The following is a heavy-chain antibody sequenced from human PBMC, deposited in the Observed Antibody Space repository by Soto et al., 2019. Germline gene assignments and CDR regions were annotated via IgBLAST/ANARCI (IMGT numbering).Heavy chain of an antibody. J-gene: IGHJ4*02. V-gene: IGHV4-28*01. CDR3: ARREIQGPIDY. CDR1: GYSISSSNW. Sequence: QVQLPESGPGLVKPSDTLSLTCAVSGYSISSSNWWGWIRQPPGKGLEWIGYIYYSGTTYYNPSLKSRVTMSVDTSKNQFSRKLTSVTAVDTAVYYCARREIQGPIDYWGQGTLVTVSS. CDR2: IYYSGTT. D-gene: IGHD1-26*01.